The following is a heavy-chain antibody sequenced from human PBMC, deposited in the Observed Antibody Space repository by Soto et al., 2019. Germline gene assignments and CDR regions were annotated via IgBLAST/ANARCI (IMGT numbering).Heavy chain of an antibody. CDR3: XXXXXXXXXXXXGMDV. J-gene: IGHJ6*02. V-gene: IGHV3-11*01. CDR1: GFTFSDYY. CDR2: ISSSGSTI. Sequence: QVQLVESGGGLVKPGGSLRLSCAASGFTFSDYYMSWIRQAPGKGLEWVSYISSSGSTIYYADSVKGRFTISRDNAKXXXXXXXXXXXXXXXXXXXXXXXXXXXXXXXXGMDVWGQGTTVTVSS.